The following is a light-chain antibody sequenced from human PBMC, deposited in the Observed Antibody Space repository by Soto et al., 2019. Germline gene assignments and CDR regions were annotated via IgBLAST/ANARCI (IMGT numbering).Light chain of an antibody. CDR1: QSVRSNY. J-gene: IGKJ1*01. CDR3: QQNRDFPLT. Sequence: EIVLTQSPGTLSLPPGERATLSCRASQSVRSNYLSWYQQKPGQAPSLLTYNSSTRATIIPDRFSGSACGTNFTLTISTQEPEDFALYYCQQNRDFPLTFGEGTQVEIK. V-gene: IGKV3-20*01. CDR2: NSS.